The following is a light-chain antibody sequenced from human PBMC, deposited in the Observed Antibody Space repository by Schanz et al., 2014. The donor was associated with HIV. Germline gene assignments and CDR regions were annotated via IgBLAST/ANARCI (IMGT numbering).Light chain of an antibody. CDR2: GAS. Sequence: IVLTQSPGTLSLSPGERATLSCRASPSIINKYLVWYQQKPGQPPRLLFYGASTRATGIPDRFSGSGSGTDYTLTISRMEPEDFAVYHCQQYGSSPPTFGQGTKVEIK. J-gene: IGKJ1*01. V-gene: IGKV3-20*01. CDR1: PSIINKY. CDR3: QQYGSSPPT.